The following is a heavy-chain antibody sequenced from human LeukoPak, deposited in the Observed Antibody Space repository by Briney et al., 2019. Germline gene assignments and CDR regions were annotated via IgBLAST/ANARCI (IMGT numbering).Heavy chain of an antibody. CDR3: AKDQNDYIWGSYGISFDY. Sequence: GGFLRLSCAASGFTFSSYGMHWVRQAPGKGLEWVAVISYDGSNKYYADSVKGRFTISRDNSKNTLYLQMNSLRAEDTAMYYCAKDQNDYIWGSYGISFDYWGQGTLVTVSS. V-gene: IGHV3-30*18. CDR1: GFTFSSYG. D-gene: IGHD3-16*01. J-gene: IGHJ4*02. CDR2: ISYDGSNK.